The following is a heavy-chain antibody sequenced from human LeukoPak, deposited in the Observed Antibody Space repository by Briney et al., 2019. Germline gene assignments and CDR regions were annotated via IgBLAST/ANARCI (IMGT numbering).Heavy chain of an antibody. D-gene: IGHD5-12*01. Sequence: ASVKVSCKTSGYIFTHYDINGVRPATGHGLEWMGWMNPENSGTQPAQKFQGRLIMTMAASAGTAYMELSSLTSDDTAVYYCARCVRPQLPTRDYWGQGTLVTVSS. V-gene: IGHV1-8*01. J-gene: IGHJ4*02. CDR1: GYIFTHYD. CDR3: ARCVRPQLPTRDY. CDR2: MNPENSGT.